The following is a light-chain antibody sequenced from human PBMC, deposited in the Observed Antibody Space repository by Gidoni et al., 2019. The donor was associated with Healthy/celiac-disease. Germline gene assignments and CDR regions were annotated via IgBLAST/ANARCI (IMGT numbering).Light chain of an antibody. CDR1: QSVLYSSNNKNY. J-gene: IGKJ1*01. CDR3: QQYYSTPPT. CDR2: WAS. Sequence: DSLAVSLGERATINCKSSQSVLYSSNNKNYLAWYQQKPGQPPKLLIYWASTRESGVPDRFSGSGSGTDFTLTISSLQAEDVAVYYCQQYYSTPPTFGQGTKVEIK. V-gene: IGKV4-1*01.